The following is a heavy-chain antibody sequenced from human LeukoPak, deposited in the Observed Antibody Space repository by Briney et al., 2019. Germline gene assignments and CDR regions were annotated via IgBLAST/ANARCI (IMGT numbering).Heavy chain of an antibody. V-gene: IGHV3-11*03. D-gene: IGHD6-13*01. CDR2: ISSSGSYT. CDR1: GFTFSVHY. CDR3: ARRASAALKYAFDY. Sequence: GGSLRLSCAASGFTFSVHYMSWIRQAPGKGLEWVSYISSSGSYTNYADSVKGRFTISRDNAKNSLYLQMNSLRAEDTAVYYCARRASAALKYAFDYWGQGTLVTVSS. J-gene: IGHJ4*02.